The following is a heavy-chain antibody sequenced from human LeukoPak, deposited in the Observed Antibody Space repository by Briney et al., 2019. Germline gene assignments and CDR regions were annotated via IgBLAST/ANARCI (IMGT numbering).Heavy chain of an antibody. Sequence: GGSLRLSCTASEFSLSGYSMNWVRQAPGKGLEWVSSISSSSSYIYYAVSVKGRFTISRDNAKNSLYLQMNSLRAEDTAVYYCARKFGDYDYYYGMDVWGQGTTVTVSS. CDR3: ARKFGDYDYYYGMDV. CDR1: EFSLSGYS. V-gene: IGHV3-21*01. D-gene: IGHD4-17*01. CDR2: ISSSSSYI. J-gene: IGHJ6*02.